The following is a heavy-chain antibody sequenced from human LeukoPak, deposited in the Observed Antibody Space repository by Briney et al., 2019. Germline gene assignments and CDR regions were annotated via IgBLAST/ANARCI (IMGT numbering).Heavy chain of an antibody. CDR3: VRVKGTYFDF. D-gene: IGHD1-1*01. CDR2: ISASGSNI. J-gene: IGHJ4*02. V-gene: IGHV3-48*01. CDR1: GFPFSSYS. Sequence: GGSLRLSCAASGFPFSSYSMNWVRQAPGKGLEWVSYISASGSNIYYLDSVKGRFTVSRDNAMNSLFLQMDRPRAEETAVYYCVRVKGTYFDFWGRGTLVTVSS.